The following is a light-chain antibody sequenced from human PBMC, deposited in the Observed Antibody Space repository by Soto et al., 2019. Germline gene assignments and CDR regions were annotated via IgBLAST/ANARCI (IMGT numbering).Light chain of an antibody. CDR1: SSNIGAGYD. J-gene: IGLJ1*01. V-gene: IGLV1-40*01. Sequence: QPVLTQPPSVSGAPGQRITISCTGSSSNIGAGYDVHWYQKLPGTAPKLLIYANNNRPSGVPDRFSGSKSGTSASLAITGLQAEDEADYYCQSYDNSLSGLYVFGTGTKLTVL. CDR3: QSYDNSLSGLYV. CDR2: ANN.